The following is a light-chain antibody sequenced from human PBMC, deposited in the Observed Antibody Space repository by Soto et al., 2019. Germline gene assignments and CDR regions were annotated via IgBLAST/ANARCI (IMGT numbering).Light chain of an antibody. CDR1: QSVSSY. J-gene: IGKJ3*01. CDR3: QQRSNWPRGFT. CDR2: DAS. Sequence: EIVLTQSPATLSLSPGERATLSCRASQSVSSYLAWYQQKPGQAPRLLIYDASNRATGIPARFSGSGSGTDFTLTISSLEPEDFAVYECQQRSNWPRGFTFGPGTKVVS. V-gene: IGKV3-11*01.